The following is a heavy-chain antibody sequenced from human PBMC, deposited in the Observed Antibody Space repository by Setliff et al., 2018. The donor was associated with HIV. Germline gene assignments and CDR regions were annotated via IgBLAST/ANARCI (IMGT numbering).Heavy chain of an antibody. J-gene: IGHJ4*02. CDR2: ISVYNGST. CDR3: AREGYAPYDFWSGQYYYFDY. CDR1: GFTFTSYG. V-gene: IGHV1-18*03. D-gene: IGHD3-3*01. Sequence: ASVKVSCKASGFTFTSYGISWVRQAPGQGLEWMGWISVYNGSTNHAQKFQESLRDTSASTAYMELSSLRSEDMAVYYCAREGYAPYDFWSGQYYYFDYWGQGTLVTVSS.